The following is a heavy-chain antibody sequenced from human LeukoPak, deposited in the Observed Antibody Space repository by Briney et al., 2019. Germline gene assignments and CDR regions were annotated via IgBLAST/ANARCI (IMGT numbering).Heavy chain of an antibody. CDR2: IYYSGST. CDR1: GGSISSYY. J-gene: IGHJ4*02. D-gene: IGHD3/OR15-3a*01. V-gene: IGHV4-59*01. CDR3: ARSHSVWTGFDY. Sequence: KPSETLSLTCTVSGGSISSYYWSWIRQPPGKGLEWIGYIYYSGSTNYNPSLKSRVTISVDTSKNQFSLKLSSVTAADTAVYYCARSHSVWTGFDYWGQGTLVTVSS.